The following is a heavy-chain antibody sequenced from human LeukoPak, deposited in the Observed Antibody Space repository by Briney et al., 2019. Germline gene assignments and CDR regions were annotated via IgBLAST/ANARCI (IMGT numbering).Heavy chain of an antibody. CDR3: AKDHAVAGTSNWFDP. CDR2: INPNSGGT. Sequence: VASVKVSCKASGYTFTGYYMHWVRQAPGQGLEWMGRINPNSGGTNYAQKFQGRVTMTRDTSISTAYMELSRLRSDDTAVYYCAKDHAVAGTSNWFDPWGQGTLVTVSS. J-gene: IGHJ5*02. V-gene: IGHV1-2*06. D-gene: IGHD6-19*01. CDR1: GYTFTGYY.